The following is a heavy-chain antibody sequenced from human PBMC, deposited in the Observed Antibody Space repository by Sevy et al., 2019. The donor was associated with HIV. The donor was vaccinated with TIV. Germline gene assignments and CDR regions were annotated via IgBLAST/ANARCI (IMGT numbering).Heavy chain of an antibody. CDR1: GGSISSGRYY. V-gene: IGHV4-61*02. CDR3: ARADGDGYNYGYFDS. J-gene: IGHJ4*02. D-gene: IGHD5-12*01. CDR2: IFPSGGS. Sequence: SETLSLTCTVSGGSISSGRYYWTWLRQPAGQGLEWIGRIFPSGGSNFNPSMMSRVSMSIATSKKQFTLRLTSVTAADTAVYYCARADGDGYNYGYFDSWGPGTLVTVSS.